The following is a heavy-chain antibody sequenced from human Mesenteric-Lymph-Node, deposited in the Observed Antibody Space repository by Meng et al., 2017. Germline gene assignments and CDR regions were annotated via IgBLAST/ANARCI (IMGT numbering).Heavy chain of an antibody. V-gene: IGHV3-48*03. J-gene: IGHJ6*02. D-gene: IGHD2-2*01. CDR1: GFTFSSYE. CDR3: ARGGRYCSSTSCYDYYYGMDV. CDR2: ISSSGSTI. Sequence: GESLKISCAASGFTFSSYEMNWVRQAPGKGLEWVSYISSSGSTIYYADSVKGRFTISRDNAKNSLYLQMNSLRAEDTAVYYCARGGRYCSSTSCYDYYYGMDVWGQGTTVTVSS.